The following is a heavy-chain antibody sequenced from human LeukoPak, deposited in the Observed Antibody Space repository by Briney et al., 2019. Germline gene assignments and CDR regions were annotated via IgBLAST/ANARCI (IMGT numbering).Heavy chain of an antibody. CDR1: GGSFSGYY. CDR2: INHSGST. Sequence: SETLSLTCAVYGGSFSGYYWSWIRQPPGKGLEWIGEINHSGSTNYNPSLKSRVTISVDTSKNQFSLKLSSVTAADTAVYYCARGGARAGAAAPRRQLRQNNWFDPWGQGTLVTVSS. D-gene: IGHD3-3*01. CDR3: ARGGARAGAAAPRRQLRQNNWFDP. J-gene: IGHJ5*02. V-gene: IGHV4-34*01.